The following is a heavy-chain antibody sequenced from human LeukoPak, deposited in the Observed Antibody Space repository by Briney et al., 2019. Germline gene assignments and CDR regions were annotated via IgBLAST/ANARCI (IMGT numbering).Heavy chain of an antibody. J-gene: IGHJ4*02. CDR1: GFTFSSYG. Sequence: GGSLRLSCAASGFTFSSYGMHWVRQAPGKGLEWVAFIRYDGSKKYYADSVKGRFTISRDNSKNTLYLQMNSLRAEDTAVYYCAKVNVDYWGQGTLVTVSS. V-gene: IGHV3-30*02. CDR2: IRYDGSKK. CDR3: AKVNVDY.